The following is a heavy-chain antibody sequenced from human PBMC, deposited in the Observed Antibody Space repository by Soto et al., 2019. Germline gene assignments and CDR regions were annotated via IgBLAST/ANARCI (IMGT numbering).Heavy chain of an antibody. D-gene: IGHD6-13*01. CDR1: GFTFSGYA. Sequence: PGGSLRLSCSASGFTFSGYAMHWVRQAPGKGLEYVSAISNNGGSTYYADSVKGRFTISRDNSKNTLYLQMSSLRAEDTAVYYCAKDRDRSSWYFSPFDLWGRGTLVTVSS. CDR2: ISNNGGST. J-gene: IGHJ2*01. CDR3: AKDRDRSSWYFSPFDL. V-gene: IGHV3-64D*06.